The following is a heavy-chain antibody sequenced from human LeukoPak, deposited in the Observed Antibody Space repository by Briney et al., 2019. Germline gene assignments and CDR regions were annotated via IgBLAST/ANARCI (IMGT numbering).Heavy chain of an antibody. Sequence: SETLSLTCTVSGGSISSYYWSWIRQPPGKGLEWIGYIYYSGTTNYNPSLKSRVTISVDTSKNQFSLKLSSVTAADTAVYYCARQVWGPVDYWGQGTLVTVSS. CDR1: GGSISSYY. CDR2: IYYSGTT. D-gene: IGHD3-16*01. CDR3: ARQVWGPVDY. J-gene: IGHJ4*02. V-gene: IGHV4-59*08.